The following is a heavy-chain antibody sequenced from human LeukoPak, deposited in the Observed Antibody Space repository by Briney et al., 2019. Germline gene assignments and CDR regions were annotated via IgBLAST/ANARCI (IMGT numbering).Heavy chain of an antibody. D-gene: IGHD3-22*01. CDR2: ISYDGSNK. Sequence: GGSLRLSCAASGFTFSSYAMHWVRQAPGKGLEWVAVISYDGSNKYYADSVKGRFTISRDNSKNTLYLQMNSLRAEDTAVYYCAGDSGDYYDSSGFDPYAFGIWGQGTMVTVSS. J-gene: IGHJ3*02. CDR1: GFTFSSYA. CDR3: AGDSGDYYDSSGFDPYAFGI. V-gene: IGHV3-30*04.